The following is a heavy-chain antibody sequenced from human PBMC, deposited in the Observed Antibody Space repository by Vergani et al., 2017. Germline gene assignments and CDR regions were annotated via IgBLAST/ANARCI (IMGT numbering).Heavy chain of an antibody. CDR1: GYTFTTYA. V-gene: IGHV1-3*01. D-gene: IGHD3-16*02. J-gene: IGHJ4*02. CDR3: AREEFYDYVWGSYRLRGGYYFDY. CDR2: INAGNGNT. Sequence: QVQLVQSGAEVKKPGASVKVSCKASGYTFTTYAMHWVRQAPGQRLEWMGWINAGNGNTKYSQKFQGRVTITRDTSASTAYMELSSLRSEDTAVYYCAREEFYDYVWGSYRLRGGYYFDYWGQGTLVTVSS.